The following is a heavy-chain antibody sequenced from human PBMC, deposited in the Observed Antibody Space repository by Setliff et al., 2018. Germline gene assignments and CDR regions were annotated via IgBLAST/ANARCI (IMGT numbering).Heavy chain of an antibody. D-gene: IGHD2-21*01. CDR3: ARGEYSRGFIFDS. Sequence: TGGSLRLSCKVSGFTFNSYEMNWVRQAPGRGLEWVSYVSSSGDINYNADSVRGRFTISRDNAKNLLFLQMNSLRAEDTAVYYCARGEYSRGFIFDSWGQGTLVTVSS. CDR1: GFTFNSYE. V-gene: IGHV3-48*03. J-gene: IGHJ5*01. CDR2: VSSSGDIN.